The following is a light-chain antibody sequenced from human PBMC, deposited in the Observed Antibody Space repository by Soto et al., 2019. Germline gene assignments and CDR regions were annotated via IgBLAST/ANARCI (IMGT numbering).Light chain of an antibody. CDR1: SSDVGSYNR. Sequence: QSVLTQPPSVSGSPGQSVTISFTGTSSDVGSYNRLSWYQQPPGTSPKLMIYEVNKRPSGVPDRFSGSKSGNTASLTISGLQDEDEADYYCSSYTSSSTHVFGTGTKVTVL. J-gene: IGLJ1*01. CDR2: EVN. CDR3: SSYTSSSTHV. V-gene: IGLV2-18*02.